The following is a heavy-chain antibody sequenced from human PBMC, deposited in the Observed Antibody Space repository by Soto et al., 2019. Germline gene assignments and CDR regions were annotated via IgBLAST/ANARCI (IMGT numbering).Heavy chain of an antibody. J-gene: IGHJ6*02. CDR2: IYYSGST. CDR3: ARGPSSSPAPEYYYYYGMDV. Sequence: QVQLQESGPGLVKPSETLSLTCTVSGGSISSYYWSWIRQPPGKGLERIGIIYYSGSTNYNPSPKSRVTITVDTSKNQIALKLRSVTVADTAVDYCARGPSSSPAPEYYYYYGMDVWGQGTTVTVSS. V-gene: IGHV4-59*01. CDR1: GGSISSYY. D-gene: IGHD6-6*01.